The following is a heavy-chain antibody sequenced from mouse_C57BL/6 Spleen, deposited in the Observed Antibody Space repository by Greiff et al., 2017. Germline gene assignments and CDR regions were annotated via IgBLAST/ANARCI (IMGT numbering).Heavy chain of an antibody. J-gene: IGHJ2*01. D-gene: IGHD1-1*01. CDR3: AREDYYGAYYFDY. CDR2: IYPGDGDT. Sequence: VQLQQSGAELVKPGASVKISCKASGYAFSSYWMNWVKQRPGKGLEWIGQIYPGDGDTNYNGKFKGKATLTADKSSSKAYMQLSSLTSRDSAVYFCAREDYYGAYYFDYWGQGTTLTVSS. CDR1: GYAFSSYW. V-gene: IGHV1-80*01.